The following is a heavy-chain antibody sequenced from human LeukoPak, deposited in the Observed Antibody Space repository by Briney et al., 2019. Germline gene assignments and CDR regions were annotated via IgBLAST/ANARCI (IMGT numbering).Heavy chain of an antibody. CDR1: GFTFSDYS. J-gene: IGHJ3*02. CDR3: ARDTYGALTEDAFDI. D-gene: IGHD4-17*01. V-gene: IGHV3-21*01. Sequence: GGSLRLSCAASGFTFSDYSMNWVRQAPGKGLEWVSSISSNSRYIYYADSVKGRFTVSRDNAENSLYLQMNSLRAEDTAVYYCARDTYGALTEDAFDIWGQGTMVTVSS. CDR2: ISSNSRYI.